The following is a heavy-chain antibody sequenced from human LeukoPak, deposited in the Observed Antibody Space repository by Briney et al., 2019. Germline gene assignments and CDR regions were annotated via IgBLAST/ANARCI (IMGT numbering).Heavy chain of an antibody. CDR1: GYTFINYY. CDR2: IGGST. Sequence: ASAKVSCKASGYTFINYYIHWVRQAPGQGLEWMGIIGGSTNYAQKFQGRVTMTRDTSTSTVYMELSSLRSEDTAVYYCARVRDGYNDAYDIWGQGTMVTVHS. J-gene: IGHJ3*02. V-gene: IGHV1-46*01. D-gene: IGHD5-24*01. CDR3: ARVRDGYNDAYDI.